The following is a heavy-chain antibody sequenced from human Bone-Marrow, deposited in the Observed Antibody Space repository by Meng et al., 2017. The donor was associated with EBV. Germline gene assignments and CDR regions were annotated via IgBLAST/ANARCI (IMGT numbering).Heavy chain of an antibody. V-gene: IGHV1-69*01. J-gene: IGHJ4*02. D-gene: IGHD5-24*01. CDR2: IIPIFGTA. Sequence: QGELVWPGAGGKKPGSSVKVSCKTSGGTFRSDAVSWVRQAPGQGLEWMGGIIPIFGTANYAQKFQGRVTITADESTSTAYMELSSLRSEDTAVYYCARATRGLFDYWGQGTLVTVSS. CDR3: ARATRGLFDY. CDR1: GGTFRSDA.